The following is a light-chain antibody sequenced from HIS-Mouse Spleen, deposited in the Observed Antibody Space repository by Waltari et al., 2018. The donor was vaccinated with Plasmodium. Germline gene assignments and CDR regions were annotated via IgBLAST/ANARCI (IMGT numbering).Light chain of an antibody. CDR2: EDS. V-gene: IGLV3-10*01. CDR3: YSTDSSGNHRV. J-gene: IGLJ3*02. Sequence: SYELTQPPSVSVSPGQTARITCHGDALPKKYAYWYQQKSGQAHVLVIYEDSKRPSGSPERFSGSSSGTMATLTISGAQVEDEADYYCYSTDSSGNHRVFGGGTKLTVL. CDR1: ALPKKY.